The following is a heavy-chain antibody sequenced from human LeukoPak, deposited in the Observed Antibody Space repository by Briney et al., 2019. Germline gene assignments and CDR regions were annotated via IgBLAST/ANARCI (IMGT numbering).Heavy chain of an antibody. Sequence: GGSLRLSCAASAFTVSNNYMSWVRQAPGRGLEWVSVIYSGGSTYYADSVKGRFTISRDNSKNTLYLQMNSLRAEDTAVYYCARSIHCSGGSCAFDYWGQGTLVTVSS. CDR2: IYSGGST. CDR1: AFTVSNNY. CDR3: ARSIHCSGGSCAFDY. V-gene: IGHV3-53*01. D-gene: IGHD2-15*01. J-gene: IGHJ4*02.